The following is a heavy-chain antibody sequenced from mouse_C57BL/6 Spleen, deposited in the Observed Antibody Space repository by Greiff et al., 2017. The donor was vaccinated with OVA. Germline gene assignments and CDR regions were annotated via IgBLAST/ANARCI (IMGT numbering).Heavy chain of an antibody. CDR2: IYPRSGNT. CDR1: GYTFTSYG. J-gene: IGHJ4*01. CDR3: ARLQFITTVVATDYYAMDY. D-gene: IGHD1-1*01. Sequence: QVHVKQSGAELARPGASVKLSCKASGYTFTSYGISWVKQRTGQGLEWIGEIYPRSGNTYYNEKFKGKATLTADKSSSTAYMELRSLTSEDSAVYFCARLQFITTVVATDYYAMDYWGQGTSVTVSS. V-gene: IGHV1-81*01.